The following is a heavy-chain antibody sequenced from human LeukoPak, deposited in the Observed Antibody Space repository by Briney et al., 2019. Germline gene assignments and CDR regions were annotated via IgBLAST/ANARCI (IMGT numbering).Heavy chain of an antibody. Sequence: GGSLRLSCAASGFTASSNYMSWVRQAPGKGLEWVSAISGSGGSTYYADPVKGRFTISRDNSKSTLYVQMNNLRAEDTALYYCAKDRGYDILTGRFDSWGQGTLVTVSS. CDR1: GFTASSNY. V-gene: IGHV3-23*01. CDR2: ISGSGGST. J-gene: IGHJ4*02. CDR3: AKDRGYDILTGRFDS. D-gene: IGHD3-9*01.